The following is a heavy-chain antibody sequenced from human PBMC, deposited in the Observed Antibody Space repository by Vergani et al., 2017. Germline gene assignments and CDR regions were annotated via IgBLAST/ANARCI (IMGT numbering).Heavy chain of an antibody. J-gene: IGHJ4*02. V-gene: IGHV1-46*03. D-gene: IGHD3-9*01. Sequence: QVQLVQSGAEGKKPGSSVKVSCKASGGTFSSYAISWVRQAPGQGLEWMGIINPSGGHTNYAQKFQGRVTMTRDTSTSTVYMELSSLRSEDTAIYYCARGDYGILTGYRYWGQGTLVTVSA. CDR2: INPSGGHT. CDR3: ARGDYGILTGYRY. CDR1: GGTFSSYA.